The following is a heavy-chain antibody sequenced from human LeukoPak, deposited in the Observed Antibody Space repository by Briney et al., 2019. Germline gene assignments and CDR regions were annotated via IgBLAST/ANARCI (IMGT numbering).Heavy chain of an antibody. CDR1: GFTFNSYA. D-gene: IGHD6-19*01. Sequence: PGGSLRLSCVASGFTFNSYAMYWVRQAPGKGLEWVSGIFGSGGSTHYADSVKGRFTISRDNSKNTVYLQMNSLRTEDTAVYCCAKTTTGYSSGRYPGWPVDYWGQGTLVTVSS. CDR3: AKTTTGYSSGRYPGWPVDY. V-gene: IGHV3-23*01. CDR2: IFGSGGST. J-gene: IGHJ4*02.